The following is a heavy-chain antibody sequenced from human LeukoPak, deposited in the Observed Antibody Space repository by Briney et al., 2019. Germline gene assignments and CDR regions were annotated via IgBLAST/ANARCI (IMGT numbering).Heavy chain of an antibody. CDR1: GFTFSDYY. J-gene: IGHJ4*02. CDR2: ISSSGTTI. D-gene: IGHD1-26*01. CDR3: ARESRGNYYFDY. V-gene: IGHV3-11*01. Sequence: GGSLRLSCAASGFTFSDYYMTWIREAPGKGLECISYISSSGTTIYCADSVKGRFTISRDNAKNSLYLQMNSLRAEDTAVYYCARESRGNYYFDYWGQGTLVTVSS.